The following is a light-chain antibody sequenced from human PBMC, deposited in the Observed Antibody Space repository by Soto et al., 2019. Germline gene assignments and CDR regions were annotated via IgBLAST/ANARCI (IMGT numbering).Light chain of an antibody. Sequence: EIVLTQSPDTLSLSPGERATLSCRASQSVNSSYFAWYQQTPGQAPKLLIYGASKRATGVPDTFSASGSGTDFTLTISSLGPEDFAVYFCHQYDLSPATFGGGAKVEI. CDR1: QSVNSSY. CDR2: GAS. J-gene: IGKJ4*01. V-gene: IGKV3-20*01. CDR3: HQYDLSPAT.